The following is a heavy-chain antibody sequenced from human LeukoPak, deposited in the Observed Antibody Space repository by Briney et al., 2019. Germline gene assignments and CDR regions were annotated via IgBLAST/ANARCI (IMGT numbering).Heavy chain of an antibody. J-gene: IGHJ4*02. CDR2: INHSGST. Sequence: SETLSLTCAVYGGSFSGYYWSWIRQPPGKGLEWIGEINHSGSTNYNPSLKSRVTISVDTSKNQFSLKLSSVTAADTAVYYCARQTSELLRFGPPAHFDYWGQGTLVTVSS. CDR3: ARQTSELLRFGPPAHFDY. CDR1: GGSFSGYY. D-gene: IGHD3-10*01. V-gene: IGHV4-34*01.